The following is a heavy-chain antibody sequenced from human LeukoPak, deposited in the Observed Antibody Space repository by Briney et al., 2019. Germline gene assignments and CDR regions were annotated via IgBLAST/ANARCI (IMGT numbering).Heavy chain of an antibody. D-gene: IGHD5-18*01. Sequence: GRSLRLSCAASGFTFSSYAMHWVRQAPGKGLEWVAVISYDGSNKYYADSVKGRFTISRDNSKNTLYLQMNSLRAEDTAVYYCARVMGISYGFTWGQGTLVTVSS. CDR3: ARVMGISYGFT. CDR1: GFTFSSYA. CDR2: ISYDGSNK. V-gene: IGHV3-30-3*01. J-gene: IGHJ4*02.